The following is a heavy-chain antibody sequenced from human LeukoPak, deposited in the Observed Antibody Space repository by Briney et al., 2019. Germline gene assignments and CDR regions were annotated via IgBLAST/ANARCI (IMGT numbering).Heavy chain of an antibody. D-gene: IGHD4-23*01. CDR2: ISSSGSFI. Sequence: GGSLRLSCAASGFTFSSYSMNWVRQAPGEGLEWVSSISSSGSFIYYADSVKGRFTIPRDNARNSLFLQMNSLRAEDTAVYYCARAGYGGNFRNFDYWGQGTLVTVSS. CDR3: ARAGYGGNFRNFDY. V-gene: IGHV3-21*01. CDR1: GFTFSSYS. J-gene: IGHJ4*02.